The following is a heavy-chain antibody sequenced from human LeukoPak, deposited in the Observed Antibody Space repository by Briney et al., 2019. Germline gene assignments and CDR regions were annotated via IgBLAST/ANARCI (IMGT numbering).Heavy chain of an antibody. D-gene: IGHD6-6*01. CDR3: ARVALNRIAARPGYYYYMDV. J-gene: IGHJ6*03. CDR2: ISAYNGNT. V-gene: IGHV1-18*04. Sequence: GASMKVSCKASGYTFTDHYMHWVRQAPGQGLEWMGWISAYNGNTNYAQKLQGRVTMTTDTSTSTAYMELRSLRSDDTAVYYCARVALNRIAARPGYYYYMDVWGKGTTVTVS. CDR1: GYTFTDHY.